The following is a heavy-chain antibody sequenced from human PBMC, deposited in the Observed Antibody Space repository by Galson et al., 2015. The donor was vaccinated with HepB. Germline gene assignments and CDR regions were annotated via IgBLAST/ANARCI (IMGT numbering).Heavy chain of an antibody. CDR3: ARDPEGGIAAAGTGGYFDL. V-gene: IGHV3-21*01. Sequence: SLRLSCAASGFTFSSYSMNWVRQAPGKGLEWVSSISSSSSYIYYADSVKGRFTISRDNAKNSLYLQMNSLRAEDTAVYYCARDPEGGIAAAGTGGYFDLWGRGTLVTVSS. D-gene: IGHD6-13*01. CDR1: GFTFSSYS. CDR2: ISSSSSYI. J-gene: IGHJ2*01.